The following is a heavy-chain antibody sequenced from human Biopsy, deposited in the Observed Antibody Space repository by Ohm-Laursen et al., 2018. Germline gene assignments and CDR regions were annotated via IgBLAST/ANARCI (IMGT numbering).Heavy chain of an antibody. CDR3: TLEGAGFDN. CDR2: IRSKAKSYAT. Sequence: GSLRLSRAASGFTFSASAVHWVRQASGKGLEWVGRIRSKAKSYATAYAASVTGRFTISRDDSKNTTYLQMNSLKTEDTAVYYCTLEGAGFDNWGQGTLVTVSS. D-gene: IGHD3-10*01. V-gene: IGHV3-73*01. CDR1: GFTFSASA. J-gene: IGHJ4*02.